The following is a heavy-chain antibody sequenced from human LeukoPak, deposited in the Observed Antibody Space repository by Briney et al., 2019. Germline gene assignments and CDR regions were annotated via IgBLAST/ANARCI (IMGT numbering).Heavy chain of an antibody. CDR3: ARAGIAVAGLGIDY. Sequence: ASVKVSCKASGYTFTSYAMHWVRQAPGQRLEWMGWINAGNGNTKYSQKFHGRVTITRDTSASTAYMELSSLRSEDTAVYYCARAGIAVAGLGIDYWGQGTLVTVSS. V-gene: IGHV1-3*01. J-gene: IGHJ4*02. D-gene: IGHD6-19*01. CDR2: INAGNGNT. CDR1: GYTFTSYA.